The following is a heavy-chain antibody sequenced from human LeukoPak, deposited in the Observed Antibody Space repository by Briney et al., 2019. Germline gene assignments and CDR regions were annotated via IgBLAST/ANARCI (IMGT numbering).Heavy chain of an antibody. Sequence: GGSLRLSCAASGFSFRDYWMSWVRQAPGKGLEWVSAISDSGGSTYYADSVKGRFTISRDSSKNTLYLQMNSLRAEDTAVYYCATQLSPRVWGQGTTVTVSS. D-gene: IGHD1-1*01. CDR1: GFSFRDYW. J-gene: IGHJ6*02. CDR3: ATQLSPRV. V-gene: IGHV3-23*01. CDR2: ISDSGGST.